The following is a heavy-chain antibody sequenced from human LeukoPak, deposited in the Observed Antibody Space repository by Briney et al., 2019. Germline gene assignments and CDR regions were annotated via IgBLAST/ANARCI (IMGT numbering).Heavy chain of an antibody. V-gene: IGHV1-69*06. CDR1: GGTFSSYA. CDR2: IIPIIGTA. D-gene: IGHD3-22*01. J-gene: IGHJ1*01. Sequence: SVKVSCKASGGTFSSYAISWVRQAPGQGLEWMGGIIPIIGTANYAQKFQGRVTITADKSTSTAYMELRSLRSDDTAVYYCARDDYYDSSGYYTLWGQGTLVTVSS. CDR3: ARDDYYDSSGYYTL.